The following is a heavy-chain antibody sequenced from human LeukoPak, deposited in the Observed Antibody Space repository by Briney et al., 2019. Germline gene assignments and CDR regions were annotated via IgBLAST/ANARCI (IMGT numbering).Heavy chain of an antibody. D-gene: IGHD3-16*01. Sequence: GGSLRLSCAASGVTLSDHHMDWVRQARGRGLEWVGRTRDKARGYTTAYAASVKGRFTISRDDSQTSVYLQMNSLKTEDTAVYFCARDGGEGANSAFDIWGQGTVVTASS. J-gene: IGHJ3*02. V-gene: IGHV3-72*01. CDR3: ARDGGEGANSAFDI. CDR1: GVTLSDHH. CDR2: TRDKARGYTT.